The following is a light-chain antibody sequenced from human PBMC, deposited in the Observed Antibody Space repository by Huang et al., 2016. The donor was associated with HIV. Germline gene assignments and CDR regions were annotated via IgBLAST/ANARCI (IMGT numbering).Light chain of an antibody. J-gene: IGKJ2*01. CDR1: QSVLDNSNDESY. CDR3: QQYYRTPPVT. V-gene: IGKV4-1*01. CDR2: WAS. Sequence: DIVLTQSPDSLAVSLGERASINCKSSQSVLDNSNDESYLAWYQQKPGQSPKLLIYWASTRESGVPDRFIGNGSGTDFTLTISSLQVEDVGVYYCQQYYRTPPVTFGQGTRLEIK.